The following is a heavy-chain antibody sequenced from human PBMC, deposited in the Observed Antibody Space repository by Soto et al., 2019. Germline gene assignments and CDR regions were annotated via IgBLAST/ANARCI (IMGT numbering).Heavy chain of an antibody. CDR2: MNPNSGNT. D-gene: IGHD3-9*01. J-gene: IGHJ4*01. CDR3: ARGAYVLRYFDWLLSPDLFDY. V-gene: IGHV1-8*01. Sequence: ASVKVSCKASGYTFTSYDINWVRQATGQGLEWMGWMNPNSGNTGYAQKFQGRVTMTRNTSISTAYMELSSLRSEDTAVYYCARGAYVLRYFDWLLSPDLFDYWG. CDR1: GYTFTSYD.